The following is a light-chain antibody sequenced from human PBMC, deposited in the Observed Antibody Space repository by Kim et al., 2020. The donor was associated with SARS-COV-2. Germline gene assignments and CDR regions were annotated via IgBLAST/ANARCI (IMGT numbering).Light chain of an antibody. V-gene: IGKV1-39*01. CDR3: QQSFSAPFT. Sequence: SYVGARVTITCRASHGIGSYLSWYQHKPGKAPKLLIYRGSSLQSGVPSRFSGSGSGTDFTLVISSLQPEDFASYSCQQSFSAPFTFGGGTKVDIK. CDR2: RGS. CDR1: HGIGSY. J-gene: IGKJ4*01.